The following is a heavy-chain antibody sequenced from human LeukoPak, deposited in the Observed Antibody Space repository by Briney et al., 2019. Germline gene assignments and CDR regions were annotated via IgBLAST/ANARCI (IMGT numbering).Heavy chain of an antibody. V-gene: IGHV4-34*01. Sequence: SETLSLTCAVYGGSFSGYYWSWIRQPPGKGLEWIGEINHSGSTNYNPSPKSRVTISVDTSKNQFSLKLSSVTAADTAVYYCARGPSPYYDILTGYSQYYFDYWGQGTLVTVSS. CDR3: ARGPSPYYDILTGYSQYYFDY. CDR2: INHSGST. CDR1: GGSFSGYY. D-gene: IGHD3-9*01. J-gene: IGHJ4*02.